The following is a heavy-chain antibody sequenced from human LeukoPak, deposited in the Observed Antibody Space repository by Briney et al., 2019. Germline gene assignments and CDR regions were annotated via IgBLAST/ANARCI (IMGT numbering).Heavy chain of an antibody. Sequence: ASVKVSCKASGYTFTSYGISWVRQAPGQGLEWMGWISAYNGNTNYAQKLQGRVTMTTDTSTSTAYMELRSLRSDDTAVYYCARDSPGRRWGSSWYDAFDIWGQGTMVTVSS. V-gene: IGHV1-18*01. J-gene: IGHJ3*02. CDR3: ARDSPGRRWGSSWYDAFDI. CDR1: GYTFTSYG. D-gene: IGHD6-13*01. CDR2: ISAYNGNT.